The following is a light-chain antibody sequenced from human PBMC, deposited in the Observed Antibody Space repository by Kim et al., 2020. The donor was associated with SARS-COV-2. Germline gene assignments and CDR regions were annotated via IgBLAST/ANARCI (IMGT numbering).Light chain of an antibody. V-gene: IGKV1-39*01. J-gene: IGKJ2*01. Sequence: DIQMTQYPSSLSASVGDRVTITCRASQSISIYLNWYQQKPGKAPNLLIYATSNLQSGVPSRFSGSGSGTDFTLTIDSLQPEDFAIYYCQQSYSALTYTFGQGTKLEI. CDR1: QSISIY. CDR2: ATS. CDR3: QQSYSALTYT.